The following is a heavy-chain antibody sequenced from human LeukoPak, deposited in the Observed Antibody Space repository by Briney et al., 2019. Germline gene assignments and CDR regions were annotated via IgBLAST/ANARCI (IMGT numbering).Heavy chain of an antibody. CDR2: INPNSGGT. CDR1: GYTFTDYF. D-gene: IGHD6-19*01. J-gene: IGHJ4*02. V-gene: IGHV1-2*02. Sequence: ASVKVSCKASGYTFTDYFMHWVRQAPGQGLEWMGWINPNSGGTNYAQKFQGRVTMTRDTSISTAYMELSRLRSDDTAVYYCARDSIGIAVAGTEIDYWGQGTLVTVSS. CDR3: ARDSIGIAVAGTEIDY.